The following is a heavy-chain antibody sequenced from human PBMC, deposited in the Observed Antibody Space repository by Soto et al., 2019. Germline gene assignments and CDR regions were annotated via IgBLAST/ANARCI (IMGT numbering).Heavy chain of an antibody. CDR3: ARLTPPGSSRWYPAWYFDL. CDR1: GGSISSYY. J-gene: IGHJ2*01. Sequence: QVQLQESGPGLVKPSETLSLTCTVSGGSISSYYWSWIRQPPGKGLEWIGYIYYSGSTNYNPSLKSRVTISVDTSKNQFSLKLSSVTAADTDVYYCARLTPPGSSRWYPAWYFDLWGRGTLVTVSS. D-gene: IGHD6-13*01. CDR2: IYYSGST. V-gene: IGHV4-59*08.